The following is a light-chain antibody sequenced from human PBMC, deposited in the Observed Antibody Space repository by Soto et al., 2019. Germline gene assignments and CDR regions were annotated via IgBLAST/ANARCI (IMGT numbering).Light chain of an antibody. CDR3: QQFSRWPWT. V-gene: IGKV3-15*01. CDR1: QNISST. Sequence: EIVMTQSPATLSVSPGGRATLSCRASQNISSTLAWSQQKPGQAPRLLIYGAFTRATGIPARFSGSGSGTEFTLTISSLQSEDFAVYYCQQFSRWPWTFGQGTRLEIK. J-gene: IGKJ5*01. CDR2: GAF.